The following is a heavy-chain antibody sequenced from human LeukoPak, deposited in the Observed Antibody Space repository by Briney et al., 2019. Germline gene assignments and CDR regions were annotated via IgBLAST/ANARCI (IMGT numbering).Heavy chain of an antibody. J-gene: IGHJ4*02. CDR2: IYYSGST. D-gene: IGHD4-17*01. Sequence: SETLSLTCTVSGGSISSSSYYWGWIRQPPGKGLEWIGSIYYSGSTDYNPSLKSRVTISIDTSKNQFSLKLSSVTAADTAVYYCARMVHDYGDYFDYWGQGTLVTVSS. V-gene: IGHV4-39*07. CDR1: GGSISSSSYY. CDR3: ARMVHDYGDYFDY.